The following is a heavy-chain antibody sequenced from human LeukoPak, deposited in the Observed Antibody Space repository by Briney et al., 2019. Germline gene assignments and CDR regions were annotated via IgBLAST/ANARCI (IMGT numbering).Heavy chain of an antibody. CDR3: ARSQNYYGSGDY. D-gene: IGHD3-10*01. J-gene: IGHJ4*02. CDR1: GDSFSNGNYY. CDR2: IYYTGKT. Sequence: SETLSLTCTVAGDSFSNGNYYWSWLRQPPGKALEWIGYIYYTGKTYYNPSLEGRVTILVDTSRNHFSVKLSSVTAADTAVYYCARSQNYYGSGDYWSQGTLVTVSS. V-gene: IGHV4-61*03.